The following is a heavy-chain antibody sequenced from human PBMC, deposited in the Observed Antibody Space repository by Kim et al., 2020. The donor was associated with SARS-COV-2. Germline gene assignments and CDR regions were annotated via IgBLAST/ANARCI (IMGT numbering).Heavy chain of an antibody. CDR3: ARETANDACDI. V-gene: IGHV1-46*01. D-gene: IGHD2-21*02. Sequence: ASVKVSCKASGYTFTNYYMHWVRQAPGQGLEWMGIINPSGGSTNYAQKFQGRVTMTRDTSTSTVYMELSSLRSEDTAVYYCARETANDACDIWGQGTMVTVSS. CDR1: GYTFTNYY. CDR2: INPSGGST. J-gene: IGHJ3*02.